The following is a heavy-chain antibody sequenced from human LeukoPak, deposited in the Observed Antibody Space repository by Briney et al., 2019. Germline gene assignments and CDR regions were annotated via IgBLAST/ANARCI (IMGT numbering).Heavy chain of an antibody. CDR1: GFTFSNYW. CDR3: AKGYCSGGSCYYYYTDV. D-gene: IGHD2-15*01. J-gene: IGHJ6*03. Sequence: PGGSLRLSCAASGFTFSNYWMHWVRQAPGKGLVWVSRINSDGINTSYADSVKGRFTISRDNSKNTLYLQMNSLRAEDTAVYYCAKGYCSGGSCYYYYTDVWGKGTTVTVSS. CDR2: INSDGINT. V-gene: IGHV3-74*01.